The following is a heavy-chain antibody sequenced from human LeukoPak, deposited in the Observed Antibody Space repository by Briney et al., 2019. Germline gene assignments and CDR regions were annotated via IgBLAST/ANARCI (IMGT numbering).Heavy chain of an antibody. CDR3: ASREGYRWELLNAFDI. J-gene: IGHJ3*02. V-gene: IGHV4-4*07. CDR1: GGSISSYY. D-gene: IGHD1-26*01. CDR2: IYTSGST. Sequence: SETLSLTCTVSGGSISSYYWSWIRQPAGKGLEWIGRIYTSGSTNYNPSLNSRVTMSVDTSKNQFSLNLSSVTAADTAVYYCASREGYRWELLNAFDIWGQGKWSPSLQ.